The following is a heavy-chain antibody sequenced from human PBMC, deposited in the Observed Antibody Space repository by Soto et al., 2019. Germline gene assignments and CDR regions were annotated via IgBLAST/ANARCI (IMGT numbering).Heavy chain of an antibody. CDR3: ARGLSVTGNYYFYYMDV. CDR2: MNPNNGHT. CDR1: GYILTNYD. J-gene: IGHJ6*03. V-gene: IGHV1-8*01. D-gene: IGHD4-4*01. Sequence: GASVKVSCKASGYILTNYDVNWVRQAAGQGLEWLGWMNPNNGHTGYAEKFQGRVSMTRNTSISTAYMELSNLRSEDTAVYYCARGLSVTGNYYFYYMDVWGKGTTVTVS.